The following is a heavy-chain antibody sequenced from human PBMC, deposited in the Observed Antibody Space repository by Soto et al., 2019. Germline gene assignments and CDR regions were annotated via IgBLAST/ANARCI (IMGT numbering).Heavy chain of an antibody. CDR2: ISYGGST. D-gene: IGHD5-18*01. J-gene: IGHJ4*02. CDR1: GGSINSGGYC. CDR3: SRGILV. V-gene: IGHV4-31*03. Sequence: QVQLQESGPGLVKPSQTLSLTCTVSGGSINSGGYCWSWIRQHPGKGLDWIGCISYGGSTSYNPSLKCRVTTSVDTSKNQFSLKLTSVTAADTAVYYCSRGILVWGQGALITVSS.